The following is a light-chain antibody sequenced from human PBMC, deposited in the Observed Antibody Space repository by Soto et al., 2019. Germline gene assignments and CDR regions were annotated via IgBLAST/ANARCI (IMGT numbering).Light chain of an antibody. J-gene: IGLJ1*01. V-gene: IGLV1-44*01. Sequence: QSVLTQPPSASGTPGQMVTISCSGSSSNIGSNTVSWYQQLPGTAPKLLIYANNQRPSGVPDRVSGSKSGTSASLAISGLQSEDEADYYCASWDYSLNGYVFGSGTKLTVL. CDR2: ANN. CDR1: SSNIGSNT. CDR3: ASWDYSLNGYV.